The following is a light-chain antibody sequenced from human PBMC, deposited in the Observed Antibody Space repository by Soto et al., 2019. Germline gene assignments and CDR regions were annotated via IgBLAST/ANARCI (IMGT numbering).Light chain of an antibody. J-gene: IGLJ1*01. CDR2: RND. Sequence: QSVLTQPPSASGTPGQRVTISCSGSSSYIGSKYVYWYQQLPGTAPKLLIYRNDQRPPRISDRFSGSKSGTSASLAISGLRSEHEADYYCAAWDDSLSGYVFGTGTKVTVL. CDR3: AAWDDSLSGYV. CDR1: SSYIGSKY. V-gene: IGLV1-47*01.